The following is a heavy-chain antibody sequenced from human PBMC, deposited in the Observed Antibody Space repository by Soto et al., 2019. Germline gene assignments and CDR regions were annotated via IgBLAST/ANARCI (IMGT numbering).Heavy chain of an antibody. CDR2: ISAYNGDT. V-gene: IGHV1-18*04. CDR1: GDTFRSYG. J-gene: IGHJ4*02. CDR3: ARDWSRYYDNSGLIWFY. D-gene: IGHD3-22*01. Sequence: QIQLVQSGGEVKKPGASVKVSCKASGDTFRSYGIIWVRQAPGQGLEWVGWISAYNGDTHYAPKFQDRITLTTETSTDTAYMELRSLRLDDTAVYYCARDWSRYYDNSGLIWFYWGQGSLVTVSS.